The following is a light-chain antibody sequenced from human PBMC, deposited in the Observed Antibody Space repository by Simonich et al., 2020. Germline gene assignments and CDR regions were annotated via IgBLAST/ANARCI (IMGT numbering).Light chain of an antibody. V-gene: IGKV4-1*01. CDR1: QSVLYSSNNKNY. CDR2: WAS. Sequence: DIVMTQSPDSLAVSLGERATINCKSSQSVLYSSNNKNYLAWYQQKRGQPPKLLIYWASTRESVVPDRFSGSGSGTDFTLTISSLQAEDVAVYYCQQYYSTPFTFGPGTKVDIK. CDR3: QQYYSTPFT. J-gene: IGKJ3*01.